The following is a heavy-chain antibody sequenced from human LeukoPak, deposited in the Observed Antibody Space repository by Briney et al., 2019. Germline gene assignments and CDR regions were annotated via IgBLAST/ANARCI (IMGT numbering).Heavy chain of an antibody. D-gene: IGHD3-22*01. Sequence: GGSLRLSCAASGFTFSSYAMSWVRQAPGKGLEWVSAISGSGGTTYYADSVKGRFTISRDNSKNTLYLQMNSLRAEDTAVYYCAKFYDSVERLYYFDYWGQGTLVTVSS. CDR2: ISGSGGTT. V-gene: IGHV3-23*01. CDR1: GFTFSSYA. J-gene: IGHJ4*02. CDR3: AKFYDSVERLYYFDY.